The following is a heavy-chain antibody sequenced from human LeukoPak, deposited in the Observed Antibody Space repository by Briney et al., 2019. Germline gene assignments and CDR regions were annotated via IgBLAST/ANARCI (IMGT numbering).Heavy chain of an antibody. J-gene: IGHJ4*02. CDR2: IRSKAYGGTT. D-gene: IGHD3-3*01. Sequence: GGSLRLSCTASGFTFGDYATSWVRQAPGKGLEWVGFIRSKAYGGTTEYAASVKGRFTISRDDSKSIAYLQMNSLKTVDTAVYYCRTYYDFWSGYSRSYYFDYWGQGTLVTVSS. V-gene: IGHV3-49*04. CDR3: RTYYDFWSGYSRSYYFDY. CDR1: GFTFGDYA.